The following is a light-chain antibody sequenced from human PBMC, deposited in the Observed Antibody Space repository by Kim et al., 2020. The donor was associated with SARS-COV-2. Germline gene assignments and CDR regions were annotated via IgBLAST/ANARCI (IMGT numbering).Light chain of an antibody. J-gene: IGLJ2*01. CDR2: QDA. Sequence: SYELTQPHSVSVSPGQTASITCSGEKLEDKFACWYQQKPGQSPVLVIYQDAKRPSGIPERFSGSNSGNTATLTISGAQAMDEADYYCQAWDSSTVVFGGGTKLTVL. CDR3: QAWDSSTVV. CDR1: KLEDKF. V-gene: IGLV3-1*01.